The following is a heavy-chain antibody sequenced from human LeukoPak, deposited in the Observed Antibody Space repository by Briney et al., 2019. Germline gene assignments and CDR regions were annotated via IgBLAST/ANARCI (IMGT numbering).Heavy chain of an antibody. J-gene: IGHJ4*02. V-gene: IGHV1-69*01. Sequence: SVKVSCKASGGTFSSYAISWVRQAPGQGLEWMGGIIPIFGTANYAQKFQGRVMITADESTSTAYMELSSLRSEDTAVYYCARWGRDGYNMAYFDYWGQGTLVTVSS. CDR2: IIPIFGTA. D-gene: IGHD5-24*01. CDR1: GGTFSSYA. CDR3: ARWGRDGYNMAYFDY.